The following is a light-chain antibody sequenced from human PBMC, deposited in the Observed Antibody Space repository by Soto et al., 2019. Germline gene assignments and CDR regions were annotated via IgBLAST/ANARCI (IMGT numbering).Light chain of an antibody. V-gene: IGKV3-20*01. CDR2: GAS. J-gene: IGKJ4*01. CDR1: QSVTSSY. CDR3: HQYGSSPLT. Sequence: EIVWTQSPGTLSLSPGERATLSCRASQSVTSSYLAWYQQKPGQAPRLLIYGASSRATGIPDRFSGSGSGTDFTLTISRLEPQDFAMYYCHQYGSSPLTFGGGTKVEIK.